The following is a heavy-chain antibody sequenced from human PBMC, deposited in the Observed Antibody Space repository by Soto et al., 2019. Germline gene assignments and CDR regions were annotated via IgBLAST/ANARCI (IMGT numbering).Heavy chain of an antibody. CDR2: VYRDGTT. V-gene: IGHV3-53*01. Sequence: EVQLVESGGGLIQPGGSLRLSCAASGFTVSNSYMSWVRQAPGKGLEWVSLVYRDGTTYYADSVKGRCTISRDKSKNTLYLQMHSLRAEDTAVYYCARDPAHSSGHYWRQGTLVTVSS. J-gene: IGHJ4*02. D-gene: IGHD3-22*01. CDR3: ARDPAHSSGHY. CDR1: GFTVSNSY.